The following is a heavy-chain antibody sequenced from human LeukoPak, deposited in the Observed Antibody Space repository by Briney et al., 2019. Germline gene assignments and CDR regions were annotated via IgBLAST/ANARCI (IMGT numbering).Heavy chain of an antibody. CDR2: INHSGST. Sequence: SETLSLTCAVYGGSFSGYYWSWIRQPPGKGLGWIGEINHSGSTNYNPSLKSRVTISVDTSKNQFSLKLSSVTAADTAVYYCARLPYYYDSSGYYYFSFDYWGQGTLVTVSS. V-gene: IGHV4-34*01. CDR1: GGSFSGYY. CDR3: ARLPYYYDSSGYYYFSFDY. D-gene: IGHD3-22*01. J-gene: IGHJ4*02.